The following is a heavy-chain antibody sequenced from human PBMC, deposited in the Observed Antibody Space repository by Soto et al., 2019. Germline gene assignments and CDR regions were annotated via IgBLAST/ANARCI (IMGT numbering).Heavy chain of an antibody. Sequence: QIHLVQSGAEVKKPGASVKVSCKGSGYGFTTYGITWVRQAPGQGLEWMAWISAHNGNTNYAQKLQGRVTVTRDTSTSTAYMELGILRSDDTAVYYCARGRYGDYWGQGAVVTVSS. J-gene: IGHJ4*02. CDR2: ISAHNGNT. D-gene: IGHD1-1*01. CDR3: ARGRYGDY. CDR1: GYGFTTYG. V-gene: IGHV1-18*01.